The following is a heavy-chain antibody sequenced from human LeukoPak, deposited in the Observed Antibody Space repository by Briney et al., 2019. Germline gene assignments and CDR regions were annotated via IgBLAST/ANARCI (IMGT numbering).Heavy chain of an antibody. J-gene: IGHJ2*01. D-gene: IGHD6-19*01. Sequence: SETLSLTCSVSGASITSADHYWSWLRQPPGKDPEWIAYIYYSGSTYYNPSLKSRVTISIDTSEHQFSLKLTSVTAADTAVYYCARVFRRGSHWHFDLWGRGTLVTVSS. CDR2: IYYSGST. V-gene: IGHV4-30-4*08. CDR1: GASITSADHY. CDR3: ARVFRRGSHWHFDL.